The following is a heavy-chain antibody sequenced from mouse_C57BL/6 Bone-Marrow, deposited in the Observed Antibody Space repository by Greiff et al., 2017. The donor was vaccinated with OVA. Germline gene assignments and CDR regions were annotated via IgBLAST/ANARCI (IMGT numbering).Heavy chain of an antibody. CDR3: ARQRGHDYDVGDY. V-gene: IGHV1-81*01. CDR1: GYTFTSYG. Sequence: VQLQESGAELARPGASVKLSCKASGYTFTSYGISWVKQRTGQGLEWIGEIYPRSGNTYYNEKFKGKATLTADKSSSTAYMELRSLTSEDSAVDFCARQRGHDYDVGDYWGQGTTLTVSS. CDR2: IYPRSGNT. D-gene: IGHD2-4*01. J-gene: IGHJ2*01.